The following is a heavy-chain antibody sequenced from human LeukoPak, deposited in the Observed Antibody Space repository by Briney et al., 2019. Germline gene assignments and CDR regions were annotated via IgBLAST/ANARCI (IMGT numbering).Heavy chain of an antibody. CDR1: GGSISSYY. CDR2: IYYSGST. CDR3: ARGPHTAMVGY. V-gene: IGHV4-59*01. D-gene: IGHD5-18*01. J-gene: IGHJ4*02. Sequence: SETLSLTCTVSGGSISSYYWSWIRQPPGKGLEWIGYIYYSGSTNYNPSLKSRVTISVDTSKNQFSLKLSSVTAADTAVYCCARGPHTAMVGYWGQGTLVTVSS.